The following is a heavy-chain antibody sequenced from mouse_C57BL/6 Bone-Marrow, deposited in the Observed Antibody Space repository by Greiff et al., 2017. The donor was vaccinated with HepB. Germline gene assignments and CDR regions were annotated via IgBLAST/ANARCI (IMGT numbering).Heavy chain of an antibody. D-gene: IGHD1-1*01. J-gene: IGHJ3*01. CDR3: ARHRGYYGKGWFAY. CDR1: EYEFPSHD. V-gene: IGHV5-2*01. CDR2: INSDGGST. Sequence: EVMLVESGGGLVQPGESLKLSCESNEYEFPSHDMSWVRKTPEKRLALVAAINSDGGSTYYPDTMERRFIISRDNTKKTLYLQMSSLRSEDTALYYCARHRGYYGKGWFAYWGQGTLVTVSA.